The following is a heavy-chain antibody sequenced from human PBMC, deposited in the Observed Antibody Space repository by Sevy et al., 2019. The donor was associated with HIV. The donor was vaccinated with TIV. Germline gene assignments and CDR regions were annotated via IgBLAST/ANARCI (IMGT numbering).Heavy chain of an antibody. J-gene: IGHJ6*02. Sequence: LSLTCAASGFSFDDYAMHWVRQAPGKGLEWVSGISWNSGSIGYADSVKGRFTISRDNAKNSLYLQMNSLRAEDMALYYCAKDLYSSSSSGYSMDVWGQGTTVTVSS. CDR3: AKDLYSSSSSGYSMDV. V-gene: IGHV3-9*03. CDR2: ISWNSGSI. D-gene: IGHD6-6*01. CDR1: GFSFDDYA.